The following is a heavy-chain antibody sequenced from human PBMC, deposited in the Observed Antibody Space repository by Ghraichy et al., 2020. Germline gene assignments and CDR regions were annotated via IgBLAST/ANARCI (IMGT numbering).Heavy chain of an antibody. CDR1: GFTFSSYW. D-gene: IGHD2-15*01. V-gene: IGHV3-74*01. J-gene: IGHJ4*02. Sequence: LTCAVSGFTFSSYWMHWVRQAPGKGLVWVSRINSDGSSISYADSVKGRFTFSRDNAKNTLYLQMNSLRADDTAVYYCARGGPEYCSGGSCYAGDYWGRGTLVTVSS. CDR2: INSDGSSI. CDR3: ARGGPEYCSGGSCYAGDY.